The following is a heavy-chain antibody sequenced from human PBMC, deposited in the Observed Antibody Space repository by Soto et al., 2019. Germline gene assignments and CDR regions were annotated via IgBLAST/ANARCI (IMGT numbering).Heavy chain of an antibody. J-gene: IGHJ5*02. CDR3: TRAVRVDP. Sequence: GGSLRLSCTPSGFNFGDYAMSWFRQAPGKGLEWVGFIRSKAYGGTTEYAASVKGRFTISRDDSKSIAYLQMNSLKTEVTAVYYCTRAVRVDPSGQGTLVTVSS. CDR2: IRSKAYGGTT. D-gene: IGHD2-2*01. V-gene: IGHV3-49*03. CDR1: GFNFGDYA.